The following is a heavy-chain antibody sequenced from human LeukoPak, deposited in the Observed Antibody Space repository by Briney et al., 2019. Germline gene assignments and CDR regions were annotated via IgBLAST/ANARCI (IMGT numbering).Heavy chain of an antibody. CDR3: AKDGGYCSSTSCSGGDFDY. V-gene: IGHV3-23*01. D-gene: IGHD2-2*01. CDR1: GFTFSSYA. Sequence: GASLRLSCAASGFTFSSYAMSWVRQAPGKGLEWVSAISGSGGSTYYADSVKGRFTISRDNSENTLYLQMNSLRAEDTAVYYCAKDGGYCSSTSCSGGDFDYWGQGTLVTVSS. J-gene: IGHJ4*02. CDR2: ISGSGGST.